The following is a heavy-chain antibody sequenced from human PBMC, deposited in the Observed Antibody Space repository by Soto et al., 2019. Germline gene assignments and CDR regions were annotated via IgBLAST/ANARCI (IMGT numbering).Heavy chain of an antibody. D-gene: IGHD2-15*01. CDR1: GFTFSNAW. V-gene: IGHV3-15*01. CDR2: IKSKTDGGTT. J-gene: IGHJ4*02. CDR3: TTDRQPYGYCSGGSCYWPFDY. Sequence: PGGSLRLSCAASGFTFSNAWMSWVRQAPGKGLEWVGRIKSKTDGGTTDYAAPVKGRFTISRDDSKNTLYLQMNSLKTEDTAVYYCTTDRQPYGYCSGGSCYWPFDYWGQGTLVTVSS.